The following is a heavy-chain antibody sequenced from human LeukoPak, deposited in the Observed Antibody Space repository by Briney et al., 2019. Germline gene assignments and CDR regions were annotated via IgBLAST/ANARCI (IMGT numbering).Heavy chain of an antibody. CDR2: ISYDGSNK. J-gene: IGHJ4*02. CDR3: ARDRSPYSGYGDLVGY. D-gene: IGHD4-17*01. CDR1: GCTFSSYA. V-gene: IGHV3-30-3*01. Sequence: GGSLRLSCAASGCTFSSYAMHWVSQAPGKGLEWVAVISYDGSNKYYADSVKGRFTISRDNSKNTLYLQMNSLRAEDTAVYYCARDRSPYSGYGDLVGYWGQGTLVTVSS.